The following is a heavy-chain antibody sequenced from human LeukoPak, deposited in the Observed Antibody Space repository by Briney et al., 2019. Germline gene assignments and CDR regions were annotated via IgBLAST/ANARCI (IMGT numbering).Heavy chain of an antibody. CDR3: ARKGTGNYFDF. Sequence: ASVKVSCKTSGYSFTDYYMHWVRQAPGHGLEWMGWSNPNTDVTNSAQKFQGRVTMTRDTSISTVYMELFRLTSDDTAVYYCARKGTGNYFDFWGQGTLVTVST. D-gene: IGHD3-10*01. CDR1: GYSFTDYY. V-gene: IGHV1-2*02. J-gene: IGHJ4*02. CDR2: SNPNTDVT.